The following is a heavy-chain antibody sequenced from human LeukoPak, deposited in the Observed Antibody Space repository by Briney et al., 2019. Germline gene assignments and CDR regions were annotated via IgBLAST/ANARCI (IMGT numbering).Heavy chain of an antibody. CDR1: GYSLSSGYY. Sequence: SETLSLTRTISGYSLSSGYYWSWIRQPAGKGLEWIGRIYVSGSTTYNPSLESRVTMSLDTSKNQISLKVSSVTAADTAVYYCARDSGTTGEVKFDPWGQGTLVTVSS. D-gene: IGHD1-7*01. CDR3: ARDSGTTGEVKFDP. CDR2: IYVSGST. J-gene: IGHJ5*02. V-gene: IGHV4-4*07.